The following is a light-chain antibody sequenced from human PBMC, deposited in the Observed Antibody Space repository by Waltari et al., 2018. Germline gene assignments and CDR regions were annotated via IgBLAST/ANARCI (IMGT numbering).Light chain of an antibody. CDR2: EVN. CDR1: GSDIGSYNR. Sequence: QSALTRPPSVSGSPGQSVTISCSGTGSDIGSYNRVPWYQQSPGTAPRLMIYEVNSRPSGVPDRFSGSKSGNTASLTISGLQAEDEADYYCSSYTTSTTQVFGTGTKVTVL. J-gene: IGLJ1*01. CDR3: SSYTTSTTQV. V-gene: IGLV2-18*02.